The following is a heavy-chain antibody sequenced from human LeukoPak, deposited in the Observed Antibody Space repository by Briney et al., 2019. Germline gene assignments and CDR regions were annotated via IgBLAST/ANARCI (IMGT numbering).Heavy chain of an antibody. J-gene: IGHJ4*02. Sequence: ASVKVSCKASGYTFTGYYMHWVRQAPGQGLEWMGWINPSSGGTNYAQKFQGRVTMTRDTSISTAYMELSRLRSDDTAVYYCAREFIYYDSSGYPDYWGQGTLVTVSS. D-gene: IGHD3-22*01. CDR3: AREFIYYDSSGYPDY. CDR1: GYTFTGYY. V-gene: IGHV1-2*02. CDR2: INPSSGGT.